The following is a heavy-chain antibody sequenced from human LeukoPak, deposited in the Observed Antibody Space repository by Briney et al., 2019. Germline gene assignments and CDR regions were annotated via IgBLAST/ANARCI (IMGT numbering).Heavy chain of an antibody. Sequence: GGSLRLSCAASGFTFSSYGMSWVRQAPGKGLEWVSTISSSGGKTYYADSVKGRFTISRDYSENTLYLQMHSLRAEDTALYYCAKDYTRSWTGRGFDIWGQGTMVTVSS. V-gene: IGHV3-23*01. D-gene: IGHD6-13*01. CDR1: GFTFSSYG. J-gene: IGHJ3*02. CDR2: ISSSGGKT. CDR3: AKDYTRSWTGRGFDI.